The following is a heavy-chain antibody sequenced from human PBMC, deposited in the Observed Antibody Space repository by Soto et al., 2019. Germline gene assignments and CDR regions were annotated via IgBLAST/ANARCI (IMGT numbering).Heavy chain of an antibody. J-gene: IGHJ4*02. D-gene: IGHD6-13*01. Sequence: QVQLVQSGAEVKKPGASVKVSCKATGYTFTTNSISWIRQAPGQGLEWMGWISGYDGNTTYAQKVQGRVTLTTDTXXXXXXXXXXXXXXXXXXXXXXARSSSSDYWGQGTLVTVSS. CDR2: ISGYDGNT. CDR3: ARSSSSDY. CDR1: GYTFTTNS. V-gene: IGHV1-18*01.